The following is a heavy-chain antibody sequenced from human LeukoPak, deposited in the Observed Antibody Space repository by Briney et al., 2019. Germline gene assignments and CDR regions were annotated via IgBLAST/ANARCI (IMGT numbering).Heavy chain of an antibody. D-gene: IGHD3-22*01. CDR3: ARVGYYDSSGYRDY. CDR1: GGSVSIYY. V-gene: IGHV4-34*01. Sequence: SETLSLPSAVYGGSVSIYYGSCIRQPTGKGLEWIGAINHSGGTNYTPSLKSRVTISVDTSKIQFSLKLSSVTAADTAVYYCARVGYYDSSGYRDYWGQGTLVTVSS. CDR2: INHSGGT. J-gene: IGHJ4*02.